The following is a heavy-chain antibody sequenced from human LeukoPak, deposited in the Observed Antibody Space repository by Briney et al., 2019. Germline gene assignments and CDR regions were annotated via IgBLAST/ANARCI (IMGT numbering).Heavy chain of an antibody. CDR3: ATWSEERVDY. V-gene: IGHV1-69*06. Sequence: SVKVSCKASGGTLSGYAISWVRQAPGQGLEWMGGIIPIFGTANYAQKFQGRVTITADKSTSTAYMELSSLRSEDTAVYYCATWSEERVDYWGQGTLVTVSS. J-gene: IGHJ4*02. CDR2: IIPIFGTA. D-gene: IGHD1-1*01. CDR1: GGTLSGYA.